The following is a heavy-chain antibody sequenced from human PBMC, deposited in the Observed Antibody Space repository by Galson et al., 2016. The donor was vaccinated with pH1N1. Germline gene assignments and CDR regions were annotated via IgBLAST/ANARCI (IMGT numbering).Heavy chain of an antibody. V-gene: IGHV3-23*01. CDR2: ISGSGSGT. Sequence: SLRLSCAASGFIFSHVGMHWVRQAPGKGLEGVSSISGSGSGTFSADSVKGRFTISRDNSKNTLYLQMNNLRVDDTAVYYCAKAGSGQLRMAFHLWGQGTTVIVSS. CDR3: AKAGSGQLRMAFHL. J-gene: IGHJ3*01. D-gene: IGHD1-14*01. CDR1: GFIFSHVG.